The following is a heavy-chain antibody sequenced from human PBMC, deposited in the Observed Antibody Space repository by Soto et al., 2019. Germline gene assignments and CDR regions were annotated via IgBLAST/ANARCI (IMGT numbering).Heavy chain of an antibody. Sequence: QITLKESDPTLVKPTQTLTLTCTFSGFSLDSPAVGVNWIRQPPGKALEWLGLIYWDDDKQCNPSLKSRLTITRDTSKNQVVLTMTNMDPVDTATYYCAHGSGWLSDYWGQGTLVTVSS. J-gene: IGHJ4*02. CDR3: AHGSGWLSDY. V-gene: IGHV2-5*02. D-gene: IGHD6-19*01. CDR2: IYWDDDK. CDR1: GFSLDSPAVG.